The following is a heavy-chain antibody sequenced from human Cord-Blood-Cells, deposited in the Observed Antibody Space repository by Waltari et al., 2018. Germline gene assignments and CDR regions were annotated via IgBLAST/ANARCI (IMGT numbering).Heavy chain of an antibody. J-gene: IGHJ3*02. CDR1: GGSISSGGYT. Sequence: QLQLQESGSGLVKPSQTLSLTCAVPGGSISSGGYTWSWIRQPPGKGLEWIGYIYHSGSTYYNPSLKSRVTISVDRSKNQFSLKLSSVTAADTAVYYCARDSSSSFDAFDIWGQGTMVTVSS. CDR3: ARDSSSSFDAFDI. CDR2: IYHSGST. D-gene: IGHD6-6*01. V-gene: IGHV4-30-2*01.